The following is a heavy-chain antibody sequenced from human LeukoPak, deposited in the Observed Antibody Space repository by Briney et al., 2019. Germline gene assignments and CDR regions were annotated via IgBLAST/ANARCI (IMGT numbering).Heavy chain of an antibody. J-gene: IGHJ3*02. CDR1: GFTFSSFA. V-gene: IGHV3-21*01. Sequence: PGGSLRLSCAASGFTFSSFAMDWVRQAPGKGLEWVSSISGTSSYIHYADPMKGRITISRDNAKNSLYLQMNSLRAEDTAVYYCARDSIVDGAFDIWGQGTMVTVSS. CDR2: ISGTSSYI. CDR3: ARDSIVDGAFDI. D-gene: IGHD2-15*01.